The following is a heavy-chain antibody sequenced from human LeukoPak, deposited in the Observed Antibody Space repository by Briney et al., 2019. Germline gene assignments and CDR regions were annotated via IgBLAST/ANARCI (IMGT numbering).Heavy chain of an antibody. J-gene: IGHJ4*02. CDR1: GYTFTSYD. D-gene: IGHD6-13*01. CDR3: ARASSSWYYFDY. CDR2: MNPNSGNT. Sequence: ASVKVSCKASGYTFTSYDINWVRQATGQGLEWMGWMNPNSGNTGYAQKLQGRVTMTTDTSTSTAYMELRSLRSDDTAVYYCARASSSWYYFDYWGQGTLVTVSS. V-gene: IGHV1-8*01.